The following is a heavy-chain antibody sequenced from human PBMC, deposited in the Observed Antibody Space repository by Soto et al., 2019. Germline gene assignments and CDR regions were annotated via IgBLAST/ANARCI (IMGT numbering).Heavy chain of an antibody. J-gene: IGHJ4*02. CDR3: ASTESGYSYGFDY. Sequence: SETLSLTCAVSGASFGTYYWSWIRQPPGKGLEWIGYIFYSGSPKYNPSLKSRVTISVDRSKNQFSLTLTSVTAADTAVYYCASTESGYSYGFDYWGQGTLVTVSS. CDR1: GASFGTYY. CDR2: IFYSGSP. V-gene: IGHV4-59*12. D-gene: IGHD5-18*01.